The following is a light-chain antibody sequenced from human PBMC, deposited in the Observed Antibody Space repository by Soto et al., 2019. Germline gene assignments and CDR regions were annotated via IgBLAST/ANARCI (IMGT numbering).Light chain of an antibody. CDR1: QGISNY. J-gene: IGKJ1*01. V-gene: IGKV1-27*01. CDR2: AAS. CDR3: QKYNSAPRT. Sequence: DIQMTQSPSSLSASVGDRVTITCRASQGISNYLAWYQQKPGRVPKLLIYAASTLQSGVPSRFSGSGSGTDCTLTSSSLQPEDVATYYCQKYNSAPRTFGQATKVEIK.